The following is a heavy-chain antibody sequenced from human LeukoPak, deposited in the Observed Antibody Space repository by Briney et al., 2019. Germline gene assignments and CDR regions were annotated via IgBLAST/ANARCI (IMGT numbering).Heavy chain of an antibody. CDR2: IIPIFGTA. V-gene: IGHV1-69*05. D-gene: IGHD6-6*01. CDR1: GGTFSSYA. Sequence: SVKVSCKASGGTFSSYAISWVRQAPGQGLEWMGGIIPIFGTANYAQKFQGRVTITTDESTSTAYMELSSLRSEDTAVYYCARGGPIEYSSSYFDYWGQGTLVTVSS. CDR3: ARGGPIEYSSSYFDY. J-gene: IGHJ4*02.